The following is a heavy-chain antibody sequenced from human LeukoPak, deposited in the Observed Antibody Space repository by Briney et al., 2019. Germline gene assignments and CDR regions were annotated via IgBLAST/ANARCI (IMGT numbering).Heavy chain of an antibody. CDR3: ARGGSGWSNWFDP. CDR1: GGSFSGYY. Sequence: SETLSLTCAVYGGSFSGYYWSWIRQPPGKGLEWIGEINHSGSTNYNPSLKSRVTISVDTSKNQFSLKLSSVTAADTAVYYRARGGSGWSNWFDPWGQGTPVTVSS. J-gene: IGHJ5*02. CDR2: INHSGST. D-gene: IGHD6-19*01. V-gene: IGHV4-34*01.